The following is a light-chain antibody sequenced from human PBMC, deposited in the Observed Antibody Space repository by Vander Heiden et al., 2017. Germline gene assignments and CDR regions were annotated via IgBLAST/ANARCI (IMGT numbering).Light chain of an antibody. J-gene: IGLJ2*01. CDR1: SSNIGSNF. CDR3: AAWGDNYVV. CDR2: SNN. V-gene: IGLV1-44*01. Sequence: QSMPTQPPPASATPGQRVTISRSGSSSNIGSNFVTWYQRLPGAAPKLLIYSNNQRPSGVPARFSGSKSGTSAFLAISGLQPEDEADYFCAAWGDNYVVFGGGTKLTVL.